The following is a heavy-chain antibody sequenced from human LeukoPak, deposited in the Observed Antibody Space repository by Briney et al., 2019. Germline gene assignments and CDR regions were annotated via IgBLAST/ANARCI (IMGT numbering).Heavy chain of an antibody. CDR1: GFTFSSYG. CDR2: ILYDGSNK. J-gene: IGHJ4*02. D-gene: IGHD3-22*01. CDR3: ARALFNYDSSGLTY. Sequence: GRSLRLSCAASGFTFSSYGMHWVRQAPGKGLEWVALILYDGSNKYYADSVKGRFTISRDNSKNTLYLQMNGLRAEDTAVYYCARALFNYDSSGLTYWGQGTLVTVSS. V-gene: IGHV3-33*01.